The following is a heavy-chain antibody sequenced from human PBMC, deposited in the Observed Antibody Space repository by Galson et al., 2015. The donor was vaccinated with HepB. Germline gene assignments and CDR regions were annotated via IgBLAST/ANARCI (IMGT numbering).Heavy chain of an antibody. Sequence: QSGAEVKKPGESLRISCQASGYTFTRYFITWVRQMPGKGLEWMGRTGPSDSSTNYSPSFQGHVTISADESISTAYLHLSSLRASDTAMYYCAREVGSTPDTFDVWGQGTLVIVSS. J-gene: IGHJ3*01. CDR1: GYTFTRYF. CDR3: AREVGSTPDTFDV. CDR2: TGPSDSST. V-gene: IGHV5-10-1*03. D-gene: IGHD1-26*01.